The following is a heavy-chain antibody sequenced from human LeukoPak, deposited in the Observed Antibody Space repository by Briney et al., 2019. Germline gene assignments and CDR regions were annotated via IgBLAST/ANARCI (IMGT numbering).Heavy chain of an antibody. V-gene: IGHV3-30*03. J-gene: IGHJ6*02. Sequence: GGSLRLSCAAAGFTFSSYGMHWVRQAPGKGLEWVAVISYDGSNKYYADSVKGRFTISRDISKNTVYLQMNNLRAEDTAVYYCARDRKYLYYGMEVWGQGTTVTVSS. CDR3: ARDRKYLYYGMEV. CDR1: GFTFSSYG. CDR2: ISYDGSNK. D-gene: IGHD3-10*01.